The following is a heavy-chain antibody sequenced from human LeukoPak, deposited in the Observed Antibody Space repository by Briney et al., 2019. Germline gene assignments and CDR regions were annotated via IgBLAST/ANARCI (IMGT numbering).Heavy chain of an antibody. CDR2: IYYSGST. CDR3: ARRSSLVSSSWDYFDY. Sequence: KASETLSLTCTVSGGSISSSSYYWGWIRQPPGKGLEWIGSIYYSGSTYYNPSLKSRVTISVDTSKNQFSLKLSSVTAADTAVYYCARRSSLVSSSWDYFDYWGQGTLVTVSS. J-gene: IGHJ4*02. V-gene: IGHV4-39*01. CDR1: GGSISSSSYY. D-gene: IGHD6-13*01.